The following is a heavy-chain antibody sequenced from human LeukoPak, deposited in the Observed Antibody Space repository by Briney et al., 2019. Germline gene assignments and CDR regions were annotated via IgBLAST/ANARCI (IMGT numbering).Heavy chain of an antibody. CDR2: VYYDGTS. CDR1: GGSINSHSYY. V-gene: IGHV4-39*01. CDR3: VRHISTNTGYFDS. D-gene: IGHD5-24*01. J-gene: IGHJ4*02. Sequence: SETLSLTCTVSGGSINSHSYYWGWIRQPPGKRLEWIGSVYYDGTSYSNPSLKSRVAVFVDTSRDQFSLDLSFVTAADTALYYCVRHISTNTGYFDSCGQGTLVSVSS.